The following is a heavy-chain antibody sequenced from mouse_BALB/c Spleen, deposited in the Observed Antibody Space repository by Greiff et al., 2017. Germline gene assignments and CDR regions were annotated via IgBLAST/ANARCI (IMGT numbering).Heavy chain of an antibody. Sequence: EVQRVESGGDLVKPGGSLKLSCAASGFTFSDYYMYWVRQTPEKRLEWVATISDGGSYTYYPDSVKGRFTISRDNAKNNLYLQMSSLKSEDTAMYYCARVGDYYAMDYWGQGTSVTVSS. V-gene: IGHV5-4*02. CDR1: GFTFSDYY. J-gene: IGHJ4*01. CDR2: ISDGGSYT. CDR3: ARVGDYYAMDY.